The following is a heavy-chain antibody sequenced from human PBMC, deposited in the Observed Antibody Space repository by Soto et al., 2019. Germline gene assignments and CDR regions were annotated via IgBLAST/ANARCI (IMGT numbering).Heavy chain of an antibody. V-gene: IGHV1-18*01. CDR3: ARALGDCSGGSCSSPISC. Sequence: ASVKVSCKASGYTFTSYGISWVRQTPGQGLEWMGWISAYNGNTNYAQKLQGRVTMTTDTSTSTAYMELRSLRSDDTAVYYCARALGDCSGGSCSSPISCWGQGTLVTVSS. CDR2: ISAYNGNT. D-gene: IGHD2-15*01. J-gene: IGHJ4*02. CDR1: GYTFTSYG.